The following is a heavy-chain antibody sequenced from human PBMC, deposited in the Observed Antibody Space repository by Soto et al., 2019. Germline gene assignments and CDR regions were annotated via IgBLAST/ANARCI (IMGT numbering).Heavy chain of an antibody. CDR2: IYYSGNT. D-gene: IGHD5-18*01. J-gene: IGHJ6*02. CDR1: GGSISSGYYY. CDR3: AVHSDVGYSYGESSHYYRMDV. V-gene: IGHV4-30-4*01. Sequence: SETLSLTCSVSGGSISSGYYYWSWIRQPPGKGLEWIGNIYYSGNTYYNPSLKSRLIISIDTSNNQFSQKMGSVTAADTAMYYCAVHSDVGYSYGESSHYYRMDVWGQGTTVTVSS.